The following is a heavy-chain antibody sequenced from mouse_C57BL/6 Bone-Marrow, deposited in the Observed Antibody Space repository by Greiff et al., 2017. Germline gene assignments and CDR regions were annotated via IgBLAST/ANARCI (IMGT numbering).Heavy chain of an antibody. CDR3: ARFSYYGRGYFDY. J-gene: IGHJ2*01. CDR1: GYSITSDY. D-gene: IGHD1-1*01. V-gene: IGHV3-8*01. Sequence: DVKLQESGPGLAKPSQPLSLTCSVTGYSITSDYWNWIRKFPGNKLEYMGYISYSGSTYYNPSLKSRISITRDTSKNQYYLQLNSVTTEDTATYYCARFSYYGRGYFDYWGQGTTLTVSS. CDR2: ISYSGST.